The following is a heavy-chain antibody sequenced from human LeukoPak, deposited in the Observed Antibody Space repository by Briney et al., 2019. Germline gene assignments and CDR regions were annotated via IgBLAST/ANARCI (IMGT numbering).Heavy chain of an antibody. CDR1: GGSISSSSYY. CDR2: IYYSGST. V-gene: IGHV4-61*05. CDR3: ARHRRLTHYFDY. Sequence: SETLSLTCTVSGGSISSSSYYWGWIRQPPGKGLEWIGYIYYSGSTNYNPSLKSRVTISVDTSKNQFSLKLSSVTAADTAVYYCARHRRLTHYFDYWGQGTLVTVSS. J-gene: IGHJ4*02.